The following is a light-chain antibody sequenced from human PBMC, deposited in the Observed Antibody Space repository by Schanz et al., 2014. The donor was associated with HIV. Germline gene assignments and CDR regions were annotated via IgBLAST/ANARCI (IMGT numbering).Light chain of an antibody. V-gene: IGKV1-27*01. CDR2: AAS. J-gene: IGKJ1*01. CDR1: QGISNY. CDR3: QHHVNPPPTWT. Sequence: DIQMTQSPSSLSASVGDRVSITCRTSQGISNYLAWYQQKPGKVPKLLIYAASTLQPGVPSRFRGSGSGTDFTLTISRLEPEDFAVYYCQHHVNPPPTWTFGQGTKAEI.